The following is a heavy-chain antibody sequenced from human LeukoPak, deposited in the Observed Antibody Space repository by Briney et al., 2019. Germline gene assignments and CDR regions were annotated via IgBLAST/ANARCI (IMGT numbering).Heavy chain of an antibody. J-gene: IGHJ4*02. V-gene: IGHV1-18*04. CDR1: GYTFTSYG. CDR3: ARGPASISAAGTFDY. D-gene: IGHD6-13*01. Sequence: ASVTVSCKASGYTFTSYGYSWVRQAPGQGLERMGWISAYNSNTNYAQKLQGRVTMTTDTSTSTAYMELRSLRSDDTAVYYCARGPASISAAGTFDYWGQGTLVTVSS. CDR2: ISAYNSNT.